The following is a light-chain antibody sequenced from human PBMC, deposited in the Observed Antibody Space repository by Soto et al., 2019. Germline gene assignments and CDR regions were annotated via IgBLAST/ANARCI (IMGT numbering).Light chain of an antibody. V-gene: IGKV3-11*01. CDR2: DAS. Sequence: EIVFIQSPATLSLSPGERATLSCRASQSVSSNLAWYQQSPGQSPRLLIFDASNRATGIPARFSRSGSGTDFTLTISSIEHEDFAVYYCQQHSNWPLTFGGGAKVDI. CDR3: QQHSNWPLT. J-gene: IGKJ4*01. CDR1: QSVSSN.